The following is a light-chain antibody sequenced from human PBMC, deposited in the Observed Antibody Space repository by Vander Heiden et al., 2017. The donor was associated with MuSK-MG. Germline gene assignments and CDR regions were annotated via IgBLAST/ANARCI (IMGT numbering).Light chain of an antibody. J-gene: IGKJ2*01. Sequence: EIVLTQSSGTMSLSLGERATLSCGASQTVRDNFLAWYQQKPGQSPRLLMYGVSNRAPGIPDRFSGSGSGTDFTLTISRVEPEDFAVYYCQQYANSYTFGQGTKLQIK. CDR2: GVS. V-gene: IGKV3-20*01. CDR3: QQYANSYT. CDR1: QTVRDNF.